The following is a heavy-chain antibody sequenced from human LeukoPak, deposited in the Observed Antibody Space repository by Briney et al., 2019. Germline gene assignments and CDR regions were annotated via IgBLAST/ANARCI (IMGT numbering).Heavy chain of an antibody. D-gene: IGHD1-26*01. J-gene: IGHJ6*03. CDR1: GYTFSDYD. CDR3: ARALAWGGSSYSYYYMDV. CDR2: INPNSGNA. Sequence: ASVKVSCKASGYTFSDYDINWVRQATGQGLEWMGWINPNSGNAGYAQKFKGRVTMTRNTSISTAYMELSSLRSEDTAVYYCARALAWGGSSYSYYYMDVWDKGTTVTVSS. V-gene: IGHV1-8*01.